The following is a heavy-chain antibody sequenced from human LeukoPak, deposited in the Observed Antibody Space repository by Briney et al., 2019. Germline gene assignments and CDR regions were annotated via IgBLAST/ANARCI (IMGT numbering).Heavy chain of an antibody. V-gene: IGHV3-7*01. J-gene: IGHJ5*02. CDR1: GFTFSSYW. CDR3: ARDEYRSRWLHP. D-gene: IGHD5-24*01. CDR2: IKGGGSEK. Sequence: QAGGSLRLSCAASGFTFSSYWMSWVRLAPGKGLEWVANIKGGGSEKWYADSVKGRFTISRDNAQNSVHLQMNSLRAEDTAVYHCARDEYRSRWLHPWGQGTLVTVTS.